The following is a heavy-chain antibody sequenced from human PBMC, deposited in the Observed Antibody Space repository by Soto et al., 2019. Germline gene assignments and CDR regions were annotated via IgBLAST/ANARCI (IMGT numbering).Heavy chain of an antibody. J-gene: IGHJ4*02. CDR2: IIPILGIA. Sequence: SVKVSCKASGGTFSSYTISWVRQAPGQGLEWMGRIIPILGIANYAQKFQGRVTITADKSTSTAYMELSSLRSEDTAVYYCARAAPMVRGGTPLDYWGQGTLVTVSS. D-gene: IGHD3-10*01. V-gene: IGHV1-69*02. CDR3: ARAAPMVRGGTPLDY. CDR1: GGTFSSYT.